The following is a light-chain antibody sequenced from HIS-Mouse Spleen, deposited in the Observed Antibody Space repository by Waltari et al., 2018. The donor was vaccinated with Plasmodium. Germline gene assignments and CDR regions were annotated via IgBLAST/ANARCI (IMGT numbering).Light chain of an antibody. V-gene: IGLV3-10*01. CDR3: YSTDSSGNHRV. J-gene: IGLJ3*02. CDR1: ALPKKY. Sequence: SYELTQPPSVSVSPGQTARITCSGDALPKKYAYWYQQKSGQAPVVVIYEDSKRPPGIPGRFSGSSSGTMATLTISGAQVEDEADYYCYSTDSSGNHRVFGGGTKLTVL. CDR2: EDS.